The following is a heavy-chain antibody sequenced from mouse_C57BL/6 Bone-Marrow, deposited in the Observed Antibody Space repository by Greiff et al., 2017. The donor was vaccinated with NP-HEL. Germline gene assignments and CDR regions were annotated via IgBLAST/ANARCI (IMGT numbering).Heavy chain of an antibody. J-gene: IGHJ2*01. D-gene: IGHD4-1*01. CDR1: GYTFTSYG. V-gene: IGHV1-81*01. CDR3: ARVGRRGFDY. Sequence: QVHVKQSGAELARPGASVKLSCKASGYTFTSYGISWVKQRTGQGLEWIGEIYPRSGNTYYNEKFKGKATLTADKSSSTAYMELRSLTSEDSAVYFCARVGRRGFDYWGQGTTLTVSS. CDR2: IYPRSGNT.